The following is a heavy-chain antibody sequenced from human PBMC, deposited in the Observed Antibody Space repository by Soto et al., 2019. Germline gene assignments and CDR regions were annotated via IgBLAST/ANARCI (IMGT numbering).Heavy chain of an antibody. J-gene: IGHJ6*02. V-gene: IGHV1-69*13. CDR1: GGTFSSYA. D-gene: IGHD2-2*02. CDR3: AREDIVVVPAAIPVRYYYYGMDV. Sequence: SVKVSCKASGGTFSSYAISWVRQAPGQGLEWMGGIIPIFGTANYAQKFQGRVTITADESTSTAYMELSSLRSEDTAVYYCAREDIVVVPAAIPVRYYYYGMDVWGQGXTVTVSS. CDR2: IIPIFGTA.